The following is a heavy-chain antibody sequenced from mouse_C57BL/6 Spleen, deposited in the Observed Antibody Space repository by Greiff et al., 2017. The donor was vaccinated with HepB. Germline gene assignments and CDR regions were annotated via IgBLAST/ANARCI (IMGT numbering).Heavy chain of an antibody. V-gene: IGHV3-6*01. J-gene: IGHJ2*01. Sequence: DVQLVESGPGLVKPSQSLSLTCSVTGYSITSGYYWNWIRQFPGNKLEWMGYISYDGSNNYNPSLKNRISITRDTSKNQFFLKLNSVTTEDTATYYCAKSKRVFDYWGQGTTLTVSS. CDR1: GYSITSGYY. CDR3: AKSKRVFDY. CDR2: ISYDGSN.